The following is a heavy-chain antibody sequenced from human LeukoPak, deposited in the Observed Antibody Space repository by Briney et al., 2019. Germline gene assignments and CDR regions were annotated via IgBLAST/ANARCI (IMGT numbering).Heavy chain of an antibody. CDR3: ARGYGDFRVEGRYFHS. CDR2: VHFSGTT. V-gene: IGHV4-59*01. Sequence: SETLSLTCTVSDGSITNYHWSWVRQPPGKGLEFIGHVHFSGTTNYNPSLRSRLTISIDTSKQHFFLKLKSVTAADTAVYYCARGYGDFRVEGRYFHSWDQGTLVTVSS. CDR1: DGSITNYH. J-gene: IGHJ4*02. D-gene: IGHD4-17*01.